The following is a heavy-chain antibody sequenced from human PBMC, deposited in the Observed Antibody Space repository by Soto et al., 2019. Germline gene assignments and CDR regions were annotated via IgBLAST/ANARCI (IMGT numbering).Heavy chain of an antibody. Sequence: QVQLVQSGAEVRRPASSVKVSCKTSGGTFSSYAISWVRQAPEQGLEWMGGIVPIVDTSTYAQKFQGRVTITADESTSTVYMELSSLRSDDTAVYYCVRVVAIPGYPDNWGQGTLVTVSS. CDR2: IVPIVDTS. CDR1: GGTFSSYA. V-gene: IGHV1-69*12. J-gene: IGHJ4*02. CDR3: VRVVAIPGYPDN. D-gene: IGHD5-12*01.